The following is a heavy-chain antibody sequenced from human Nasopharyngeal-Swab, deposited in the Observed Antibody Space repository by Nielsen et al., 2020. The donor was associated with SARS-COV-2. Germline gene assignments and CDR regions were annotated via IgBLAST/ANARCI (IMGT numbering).Heavy chain of an antibody. V-gene: IGHV3-7*01. D-gene: IGHD1-26*01. J-gene: IGHJ6*02. CDR2: IKQDGSEK. Sequence: WIRQPPGKGLEWVANIKQDGSEKYYVDSVKGRFTISRDNDKNSLYLQMNSLRAEDTAVYYCARDADSGSYAPVSMDVWGQGTTVTVSS. CDR3: ARDADSGSYAPVSMDV.